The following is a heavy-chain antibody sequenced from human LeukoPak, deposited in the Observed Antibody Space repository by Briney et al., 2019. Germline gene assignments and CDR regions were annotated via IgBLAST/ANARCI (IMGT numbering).Heavy chain of an antibody. V-gene: IGHV4-4*07. Sequence: SETLSLTCTVSGGFISSHYWSWIRQPAGKGLEWIGRIYTSGSTNYNPSLKSRVTMSVDTSKNQFSLKLSSVTAADTAVYYCARDRSHIVVVVAATYYYYGMDVWGQGTTVTVSS. CDR2: IYTSGST. D-gene: IGHD2-15*01. CDR1: GGFISSHY. J-gene: IGHJ6*02. CDR3: ARDRSHIVVVVAATYYYYGMDV.